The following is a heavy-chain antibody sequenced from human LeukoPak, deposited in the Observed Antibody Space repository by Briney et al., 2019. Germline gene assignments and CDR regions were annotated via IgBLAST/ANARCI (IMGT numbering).Heavy chain of an antibody. CDR1: GFNFRTYS. Sequence: GGSLRLSCAASGFNFRTYSLNWVRQSPGKGLEWISYIGGGGDAIYYADSVRGRFTISRDNAENSVYLQMNSLRVEDTAVYYCVRGVQGRGDYFDYWGQGTLVTVSS. J-gene: IGHJ4*02. CDR2: IGGGGDAI. CDR3: VRGVQGRGDYFDY. V-gene: IGHV3-48*04. D-gene: IGHD3-10*01.